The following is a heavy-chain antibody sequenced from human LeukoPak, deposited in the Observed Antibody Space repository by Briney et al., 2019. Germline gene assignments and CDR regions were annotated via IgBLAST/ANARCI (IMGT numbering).Heavy chain of an antibody. D-gene: IGHD3-10*02. J-gene: IGHJ6*04. CDR3: AELGITMIGGV. Sequence: GGSLRLSCAASGFTFSTYAMNWVRQAPGKGLEWASYISSSGSTIYYADSVKGRFTISRDNAKNSLYLQMNSLRAEDTAVYYCAELGITMIGGVWGKGTTVTISS. V-gene: IGHV3-48*03. CDR1: GFTFSTYA. CDR2: ISSSGSTI.